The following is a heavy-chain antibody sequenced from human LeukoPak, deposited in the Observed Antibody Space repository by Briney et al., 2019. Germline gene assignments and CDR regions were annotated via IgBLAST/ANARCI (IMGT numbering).Heavy chain of an antibody. CDR1: GFTFSSYE. V-gene: IGHV3-48*03. Sequence: PGGSLRLSCAASGFTFSSYEMHWVRQAPGKGLEWVSYISSSGSTIYYADSVKGRFTISRDNAKNSLYLQMNSLRAEDTAVYYCASGRAVAGTFKPWFDPWGQGTLVTVSS. CDR3: ASGRAVAGTFKPWFDP. J-gene: IGHJ5*02. D-gene: IGHD6-19*01. CDR2: ISSSGSTI.